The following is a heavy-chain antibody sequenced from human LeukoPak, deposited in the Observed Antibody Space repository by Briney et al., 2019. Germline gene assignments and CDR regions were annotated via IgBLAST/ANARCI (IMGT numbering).Heavy chain of an antibody. CDR1: GYTFTSYY. Sequence: ASVTVSFLASGYTFTSYYMDWARQAPGQGLEWMGIINPSGGSTNYAQKFQGRVTMTRDTSTSTVYMELSSLRSEDTAVYYCARTDYNDSIAYCDNWGQGSLVTVSS. V-gene: IGHV1-46*01. D-gene: IGHD3-22*01. J-gene: IGHJ4*02. CDR2: INPSGGST. CDR3: ARTDYNDSIAYCDN.